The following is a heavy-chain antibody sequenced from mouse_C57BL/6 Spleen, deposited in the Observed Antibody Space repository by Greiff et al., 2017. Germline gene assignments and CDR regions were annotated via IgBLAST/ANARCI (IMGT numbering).Heavy chain of an antibody. D-gene: IGHD2-5*01. CDR3: SYSNGAMDY. V-gene: IGHV1-53*01. Sequence: QVHVKQPGTELVKPGASVKLSCKASGYTFTSYWMHWVKQRPGPGLEWIGNINPSNGGTNYNEKFKSKATLAVDKSSSTAYMQLISLASEDSAVYYCSYSNGAMDYWGQGTSVTVSS. CDR1: GYTFTSYW. CDR2: INPSNGGT. J-gene: IGHJ4*01.